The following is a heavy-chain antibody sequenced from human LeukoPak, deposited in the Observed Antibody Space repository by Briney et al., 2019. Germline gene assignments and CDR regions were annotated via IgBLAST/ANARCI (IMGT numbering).Heavy chain of an antibody. CDR3: AREGELGLND. V-gene: IGHV1-2*02. D-gene: IGHD7-27*01. CDR1: GYTFTSYY. J-gene: IGHJ4*02. CDR2: ITLNSGGT. Sequence: ASVKVSCKASGYTFTSYYIHWVRQAPGQGLEWMGWITLNSGGTKYAQKFQGRVTMTSDTSITTAYMELSRLKFDDTAIYYCAREGELGLNDWGQGTLVTVSS.